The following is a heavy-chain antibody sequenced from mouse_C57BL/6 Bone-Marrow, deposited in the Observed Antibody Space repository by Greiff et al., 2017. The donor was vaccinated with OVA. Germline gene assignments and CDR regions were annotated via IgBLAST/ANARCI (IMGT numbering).Heavy chain of an antibody. D-gene: IGHD2-5*01. J-gene: IGHJ1*03. CDR3: ARSLYYSNLYWYFDV. CDR2: IFPGSGST. CDR1: GYTFTDYY. V-gene: IGHV1-75*01. Sequence: VQLQESGPELVKPGASVKISCKASGYTFTDYYINWVKQRPGQGLEWIGWIFPGSGSTYYNEKFKGKATLTVDKSSSTAYMLRSSLTSEDSAVYFCARSLYYSNLYWYFDVWGTGTTVTVSS.